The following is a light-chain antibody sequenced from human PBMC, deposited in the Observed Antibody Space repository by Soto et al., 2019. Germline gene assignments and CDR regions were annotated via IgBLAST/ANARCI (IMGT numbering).Light chain of an antibody. J-gene: IGKJ1*01. CDR3: XXLYNFSWT. CDR1: QSLLHSNGXSY. Sequence: IVMTQSPLSLPVTPGESASISCRSSQSLLHSNGXSYLDWYLQKPGQSPQLLISLAYYRASGVPDRFSGSGSGTDFTLKISRLXPEXFAXYXXXXLYNFSWTFGQGTKVEIK. V-gene: IGKV2-28*01. CDR2: LAY.